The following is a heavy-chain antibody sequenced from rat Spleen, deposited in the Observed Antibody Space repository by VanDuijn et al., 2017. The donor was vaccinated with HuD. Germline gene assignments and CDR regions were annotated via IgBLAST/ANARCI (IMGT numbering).Heavy chain of an antibody. CDR2: ITNTCGSI. V-gene: IGHV5-31*01. Sequence: EVQLVESGGGLVQPGRSLKLSCVASGFTFNNYWMSWIRQAPGKGLEWVASITNTCGSIYYPDSVKGRFTISRDNAQNTLYLQMNSLRSEDTATYYCTRNRPYYYDGSYYPFDYWGQGVMVTVSS. J-gene: IGHJ2*01. D-gene: IGHD1-12*02. CDR3: TRNRPYYYDGSYYPFDY. CDR1: GFTFNNYW.